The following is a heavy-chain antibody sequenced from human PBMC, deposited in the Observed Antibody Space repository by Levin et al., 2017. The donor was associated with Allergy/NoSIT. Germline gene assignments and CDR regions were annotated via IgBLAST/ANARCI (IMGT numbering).Heavy chain of an antibody. Sequence: GGSLRLSCVGSGFTFENHGIHWVRQAPGKGLEWVSVSSYDGSDEYYGESVRDRITMSRDNSKNTVYLQIDTVRPDDTALYYCAKTGGNHRHEFDSWGQGILVTVSS. CDR1: GFTFENHG. J-gene: IGHJ4*02. CDR3: AKTGGNHRHEFDS. CDR2: SSYDGSDE. D-gene: IGHD1-1*01. V-gene: IGHV3-30*18.